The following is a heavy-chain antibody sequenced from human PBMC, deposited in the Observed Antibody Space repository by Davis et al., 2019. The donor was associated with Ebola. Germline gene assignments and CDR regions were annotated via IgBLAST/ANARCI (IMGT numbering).Heavy chain of an antibody. CDR3: ARSSGSYSFFDP. CDR1: GGSITNYY. V-gene: IGHV4-59*01. CDR2: IYYSGTT. J-gene: IGHJ5*02. D-gene: IGHD1-26*01. Sequence: PSETLSLTCSVSGGSITNYYWSWIRQPPGKGLEWIGYIYYSGTTTYNPSLKSRVTISVDTSKNQFSLKLTSVTAADTAVYYCARSSGSYSFFDPWGQGTLVTVSS.